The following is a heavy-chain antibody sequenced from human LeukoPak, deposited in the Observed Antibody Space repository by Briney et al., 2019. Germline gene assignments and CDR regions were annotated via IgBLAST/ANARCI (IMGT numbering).Heavy chain of an antibody. J-gene: IGHJ6*03. CDR3: ARTSMIVTIYYMDV. CDR1: GGSISSGSYY. V-gene: IGHV4-61*02. CDR2: IYTSGST. Sequence: SQTLSLTCTVSGGSISSGSYYWSWIRQPAGKGLEWIGRIYTSGSTNYNPSLKSRVTISVDTSKNQFSLKLSSVTAADTAVYYCARTSMIVTIYYMDVWGKGTTVTVSS. D-gene: IGHD3-22*01.